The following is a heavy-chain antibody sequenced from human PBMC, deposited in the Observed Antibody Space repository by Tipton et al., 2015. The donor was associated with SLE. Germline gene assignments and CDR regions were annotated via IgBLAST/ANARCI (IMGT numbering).Heavy chain of an antibody. J-gene: IGHJ4*02. CDR2: IYPSGNT. CDR1: GDSISSGVYY. D-gene: IGHD5-24*01. V-gene: IGHV4-61*02. Sequence: TLSLTCSVSGDSISSGVYYWSWIRQPAGKTLEWIGRIYPSGNTNYNPSFQSRVTISIDTSKNQFSLKLSSVTAADTALYYCARHRAAEMATPYFDYWGQGILVTVSS. CDR3: ARHRAAEMATPYFDY.